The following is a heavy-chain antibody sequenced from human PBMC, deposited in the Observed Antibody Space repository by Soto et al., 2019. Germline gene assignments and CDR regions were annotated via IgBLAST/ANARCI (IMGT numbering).Heavy chain of an antibody. Sequence: QVQLVQSGAEVKKPGSSVKVACKASGGTFSSYAISWVRQSPGQGLEWMGGIIPIFGTANYAQKCKGRVTITADESTSTAYMELSSLRSEDTAVYYCASPSNIVVENYYYGMDVWGQGTTVTVSS. V-gene: IGHV1-69*01. CDR1: GGTFSSYA. CDR2: IIPIFGTA. J-gene: IGHJ6*02. CDR3: ASPSNIVVENYYYGMDV. D-gene: IGHD2-21*01.